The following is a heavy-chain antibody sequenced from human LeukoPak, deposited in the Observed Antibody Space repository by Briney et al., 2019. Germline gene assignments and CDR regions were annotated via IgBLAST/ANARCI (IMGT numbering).Heavy chain of an antibody. Sequence: GGSLRLSCAVSGFTFSSYWMHWVRQAPGKGLVWVSRIDRDGSRINYADSVKGRFTISRDNGKNTLFLQMNSLRAEDAAVYYCVRGNDYGGPHYWGQGTLVAVSS. CDR3: VRGNDYGGPHY. V-gene: IGHV3-74*01. D-gene: IGHD4-23*01. J-gene: IGHJ4*02. CDR1: GFTFSSYW. CDR2: IDRDGSRI.